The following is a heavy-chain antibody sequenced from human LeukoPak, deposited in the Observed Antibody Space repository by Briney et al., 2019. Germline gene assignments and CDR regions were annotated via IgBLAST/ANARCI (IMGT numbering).Heavy chain of an antibody. V-gene: IGHV3-23*01. CDR1: EFTFSTYA. CDR2: ISGSGGST. CDR3: AKDLRSVATILPFFDY. J-gene: IGHJ4*02. Sequence: PGASLRLSCVASEFTFSTYAMSWVRQAPGKGLEWVSCISGSGGSTYYTDSVKGRFTISRDNSKNTMYLQMNSLRAEDTAVYYCAKDLRSVATILPFFDYWGQGTLVTVSS. D-gene: IGHD5-12*01.